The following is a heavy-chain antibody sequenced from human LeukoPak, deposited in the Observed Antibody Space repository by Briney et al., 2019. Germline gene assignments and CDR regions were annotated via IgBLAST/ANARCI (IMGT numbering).Heavy chain of an antibody. CDR3: NTATYSGSYYLPDY. Sequence: SVKVSCKASGGTFSSYAISWVRQAPGQGLEWMGGIIPIFGTANYAQKFQGRVTITADKSTSTAYMELSSLRSEDTAVYYCNTATYSGSYYLPDYWGQGTLVTVSS. J-gene: IGHJ4*02. V-gene: IGHV1-69*06. CDR2: IIPIFGTA. CDR1: GGTFSSYA. D-gene: IGHD1-26*01.